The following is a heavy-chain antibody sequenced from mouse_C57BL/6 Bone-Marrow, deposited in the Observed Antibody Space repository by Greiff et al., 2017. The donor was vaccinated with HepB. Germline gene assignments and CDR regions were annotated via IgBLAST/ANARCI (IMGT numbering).Heavy chain of an antibody. CDR3: TRAGSYSHAMDY. J-gene: IGHJ4*01. D-gene: IGHD2-10*01. CDR1: GFTIKDDY. CDR2: IDPENGDT. V-gene: IGHV14-4*01. Sequence: EVKLLESGAELVRPGASVKLSCTASGFTIKDDYMHWVKQRPEQGLEWIGWIDPENGDTEYASKFQGKATITADTSSNTAYLQLRSLTSEDAAVYDYTRAGSYSHAMDYWGQGTSVTVSS.